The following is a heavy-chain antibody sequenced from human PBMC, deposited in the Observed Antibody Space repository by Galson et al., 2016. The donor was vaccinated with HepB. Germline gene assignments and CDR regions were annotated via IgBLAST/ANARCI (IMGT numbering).Heavy chain of an antibody. J-gene: IGHJ6*04. Sequence: SLRLSCADSGFILRSYAMNWVRQAPGKGLEWLAVISNDGSNKYYADSVKGRFTISRDNSKNTLYLQMNSLRAEDTAVYYCARLLASPWNDYYYYGPDVWGKGTTGTVSS. CDR1: GFILRSYA. CDR2: ISNDGSNK. CDR3: ARLLASPWNDYYYYGPDV. D-gene: IGHD1-1*01. V-gene: IGHV3-30-3*01.